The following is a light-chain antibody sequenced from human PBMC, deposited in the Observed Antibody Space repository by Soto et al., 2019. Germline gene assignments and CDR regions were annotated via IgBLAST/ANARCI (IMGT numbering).Light chain of an antibody. CDR3: SSYTSSIS. Sequence: QSALTQPASVSGSPGQSITISCTGTSSDVGGYNYVSWYQQHPGKAPKLMIYDVNTRPSGVSNRFSGSKSGNTASLTISGLQDEDDADYSCSSYTSSISFGGGTKLTVL. CDR2: DVN. V-gene: IGLV2-14*01. CDR1: SSDVGGYNY. J-gene: IGLJ2*01.